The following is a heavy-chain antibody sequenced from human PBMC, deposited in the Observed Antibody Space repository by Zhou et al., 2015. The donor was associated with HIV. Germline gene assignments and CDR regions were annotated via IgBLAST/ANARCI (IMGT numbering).Heavy chain of an antibody. J-gene: IGHJ4*02. CDR2: IIPIFGTA. CDR3: AREGFYSSSSTSG. V-gene: IGHV1-69*01. D-gene: IGHD6-6*01. Sequence: SWVRQAPGQGLEWMGGIIPIFGTANYAQKFQGRVTITADESTSTAYMELSSLRSEDTAVYYCAREGFYSSSSTSGWGQGTLVTVSS.